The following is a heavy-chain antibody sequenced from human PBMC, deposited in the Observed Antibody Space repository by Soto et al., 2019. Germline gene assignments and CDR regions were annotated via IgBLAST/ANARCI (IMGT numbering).Heavy chain of an antibody. CDR1: GYTFTSYC. D-gene: IGHD2-15*01. CDR3: ARGYCSGGSCYDWQYYYGMDV. J-gene: IGHJ6*02. CDR2: ISAYNGNT. Sequence: ASVQVSCKASGYTFTSYCIIWVRQAPGQGLEWMGWISAYNGNTYDEKKLQGRVTMTTDTSTSTAYMELRSLRSDDTAVYYCARGYCSGGSCYDWQYYYGMDVWGQGTTVTV. V-gene: IGHV1-18*01.